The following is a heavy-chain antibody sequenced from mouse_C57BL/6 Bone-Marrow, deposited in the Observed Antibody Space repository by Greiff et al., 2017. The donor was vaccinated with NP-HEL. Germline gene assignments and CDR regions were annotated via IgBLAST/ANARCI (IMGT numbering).Heavy chain of an antibody. CDR1: GYTFTSSW. CDR2: IHPNSGST. J-gene: IGHJ3*01. Sequence: QVQLQQPGAELVKPGASVKLSCKASGYTFTSSWLHWVKQWPGQGLEWIGMIHPNSGSTNYHEKFKCKATLTVDKSSSTAYMQLSSLTSEDSAVYYCARGSRVFAYWGQGTRVTVSA. V-gene: IGHV1-64*01. CDR3: ARGSRVFAY. D-gene: IGHD1-1*01.